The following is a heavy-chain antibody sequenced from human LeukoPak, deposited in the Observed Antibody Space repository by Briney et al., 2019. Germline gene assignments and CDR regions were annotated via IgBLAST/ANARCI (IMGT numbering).Heavy chain of an antibody. J-gene: IGHJ4*02. CDR1: GGTFSSYA. V-gene: IGHV1-69*04. Sequence: AASVKVSCKASGGTFSSYAISWVRQAPGQGLELMGSIIPILGIANYAQKFQGRVKITAAKSTSTAYLELSSLRSEDTAVYYCAREVFTMVRGVIMEYYFDYWGQGTLVTVSS. CDR3: AREVFTMVRGVIMEYYFDY. D-gene: IGHD3-10*01. CDR2: IIPILGIA.